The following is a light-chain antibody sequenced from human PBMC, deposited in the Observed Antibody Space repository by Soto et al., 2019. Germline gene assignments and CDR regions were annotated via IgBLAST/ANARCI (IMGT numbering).Light chain of an antibody. J-gene: IGKJ1*01. Sequence: EFVLTQSPGTLSVSPGERATLFCRASQSVRSSLAWYQQKPGQAPRLFIYDASTRATGIPARFSGSGSGTEFTLTISSLQSEDFAVYYCQQYNSWPETFGQGTKVDIK. CDR2: DAS. CDR3: QQYNSWPET. V-gene: IGKV3-15*01. CDR1: QSVRSS.